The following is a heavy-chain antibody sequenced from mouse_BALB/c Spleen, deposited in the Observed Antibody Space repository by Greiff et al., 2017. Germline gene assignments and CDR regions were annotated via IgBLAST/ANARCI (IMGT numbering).Heavy chain of an antibody. CDR1: GFNIKDTY. Sequence: VQLQQSGAELVKPGASVKLSCTASGFNIKDTYMHWVKQRPEQGLEWIGRIDPANGNTKYDPKFQGKATITADTSSNTAYLQLSSLTSEDTALYYCAREATVVGYYAMDYWGQGTSVTVSS. CDR2: IDPANGNT. J-gene: IGHJ4*01. D-gene: IGHD1-1*01. V-gene: IGHV14-3*02. CDR3: AREATVVGYYAMDY.